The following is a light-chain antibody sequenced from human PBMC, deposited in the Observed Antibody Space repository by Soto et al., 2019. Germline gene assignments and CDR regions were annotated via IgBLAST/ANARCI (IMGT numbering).Light chain of an antibody. J-gene: IGKJ3*01. Sequence: EIVLTQSPATLSLSPGERTTLSCRASQSVNNYLAWYQQKPRQAPSLLIYDASNRATGIPPRFSGSGSGTDFTLTISNLEPVVSADSASTESSALCMFDPGT. CDR1: QSVNNY. CDR3: TESSALCM. CDR2: DAS. V-gene: IGKV3-11*01.